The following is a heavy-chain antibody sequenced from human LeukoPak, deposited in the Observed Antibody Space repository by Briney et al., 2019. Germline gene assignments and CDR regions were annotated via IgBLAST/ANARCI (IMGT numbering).Heavy chain of an antibody. Sequence: GGSLRLSCAVSGFNFRDHWMDWVRQAPGKGLEWVGHIKNDGSETYYLDSLKGRFSISRDNTNNALYLQMNSLRVEDTAVYYCASEQKNTYGPLGYWGQGTLVTVSS. CDR2: IKNDGSET. D-gene: IGHD5-18*01. CDR3: ASEQKNTYGPLGY. V-gene: IGHV3-7*03. CDR1: GFNFRDHW. J-gene: IGHJ4*02.